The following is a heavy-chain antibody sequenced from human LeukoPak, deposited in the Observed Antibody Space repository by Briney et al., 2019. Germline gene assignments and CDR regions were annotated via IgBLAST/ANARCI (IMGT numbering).Heavy chain of an antibody. V-gene: IGHV1-69*13. Sequence: SVKVSCKASGYTFTSYGISWVRQAPGQGLEWMGGIIPIFGTANYAQKFQGRVTITADESTSTAYMELSSLRSEDTAVYYCARVVGATSTNWFDPWGQGTLVTVSS. CDR1: GYTFTSYG. J-gene: IGHJ5*02. CDR3: ARVVGATSTNWFDP. D-gene: IGHD1-26*01. CDR2: IIPIFGTA.